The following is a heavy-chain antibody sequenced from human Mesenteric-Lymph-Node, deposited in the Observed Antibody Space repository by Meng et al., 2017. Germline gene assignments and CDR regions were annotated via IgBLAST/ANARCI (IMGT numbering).Heavy chain of an antibody. D-gene: IGHD6-6*01. J-gene: IGHJ4*02. CDR3: ARAVLH. Sequence: SETLSLTCAVYGGSFSGYYWSWIRQPPGKGLEWIGEINHSGSTNYNPSLKSRVTISVDTSKNQFSLKLSSLTAADTAVYYCARAVLHWGQGILVTVSS. CDR2: INHSGST. V-gene: IGHV4-34*01. CDR1: GGSFSGYY.